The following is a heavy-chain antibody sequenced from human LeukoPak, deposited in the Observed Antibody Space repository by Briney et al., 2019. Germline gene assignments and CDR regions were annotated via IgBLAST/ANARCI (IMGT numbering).Heavy chain of an antibody. J-gene: IGHJ4*02. CDR3: TTDAVVAATRYSQDCFDY. D-gene: IGHD2-15*01. CDR2: IKSKTDGGTT. V-gene: IGHV3-15*01. Sequence: GGSLRLSCAASGFTFGSSAMGWVRQTPEKGLEWVGRIKSKTDGGTTDYAAPVKGRFTISRDDSKNTLYLQMNSLKTEDTAVYYCTTDAVVAATRYSQDCFDYWGQGTLVTVSS. CDR1: GFTFGSSA.